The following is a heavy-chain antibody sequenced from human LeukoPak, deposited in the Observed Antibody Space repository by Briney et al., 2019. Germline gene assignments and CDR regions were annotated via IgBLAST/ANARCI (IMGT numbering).Heavy chain of an antibody. J-gene: IGHJ6*03. CDR1: GGSISSYY. Sequence: SETLSLTCTVSGGSISSYYWSWIRQPPGKGLEWIGYIYYSGSTNYNPSLKRRVTISVDTSKNQFSLKLSSVTAADTAVYYCARVLQTRGYYYYYMDVWGKGTTVTVSS. D-gene: IGHD3-10*01. CDR3: ARVLQTRGYYYYYMDV. V-gene: IGHV4-59*01. CDR2: IYYSGST.